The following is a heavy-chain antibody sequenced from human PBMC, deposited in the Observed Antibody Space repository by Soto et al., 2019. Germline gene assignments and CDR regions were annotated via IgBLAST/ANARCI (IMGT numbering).Heavy chain of an antibody. Sequence: PGGSLRLSCAASGFTFSSYGMHWVRQAPGKGLEWVAVIWYDGSNKYYADSVKGRFTISRDNSKNTLYLQMNSLRAEDTAVYYCAKLVVVALLPKKNAEYFQHWGQGTLVTVSS. D-gene: IGHD2-15*01. CDR2: IWYDGSNK. CDR1: GFTFSSYG. V-gene: IGHV3-33*06. J-gene: IGHJ1*01. CDR3: AKLVVVALLPKKNAEYFQH.